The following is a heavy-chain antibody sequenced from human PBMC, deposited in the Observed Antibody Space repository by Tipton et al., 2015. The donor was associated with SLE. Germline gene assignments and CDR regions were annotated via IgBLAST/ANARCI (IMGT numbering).Heavy chain of an antibody. CDR2: IYYSGST. V-gene: IGHV4-34*01. CDR1: GGSFSGYY. D-gene: IGHD6-6*01. CDR3: ARATEKLAARKAFDI. J-gene: IGHJ3*02. Sequence: TLSLTCAVYGGSFSGYYWGWIRQPPGKGLEWIGSIYYSGSTNYNPSLKSRVTISVDTSKNQFSLKLSSVTAADTAVYYCARATEKLAARKAFDIWGQGTMVTVSS.